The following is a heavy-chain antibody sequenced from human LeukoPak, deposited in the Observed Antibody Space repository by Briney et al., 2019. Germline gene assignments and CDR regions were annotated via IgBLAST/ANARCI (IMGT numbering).Heavy chain of an antibody. Sequence: PGGSLRLSCAVSGFTFSNYAMSWVRQAPGKGLEWVSTISADGGITYYADSVKGRFTISRDNSKNTLYLQMNSLGAEDTAVYYCAKDRVPQIVATIYDYWGQGTLVTVSS. V-gene: IGHV3-23*01. J-gene: IGHJ4*02. CDR3: AKDRVPQIVATIYDY. CDR2: ISADGGIT. D-gene: IGHD5-12*01. CDR1: GFTFSNYA.